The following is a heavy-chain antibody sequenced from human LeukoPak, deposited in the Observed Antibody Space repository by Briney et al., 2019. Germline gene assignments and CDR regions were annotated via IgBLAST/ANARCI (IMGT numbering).Heavy chain of an antibody. Sequence: SETLSLTCTVSGGSISSYYWSWIRQPAGKGLEWIGRIYTGGSTNYNPSLKSRVTMSIDTSKNQFSLKLSSVTAADTAVYYCARAPTAYCLSTSCQPYFDYWGQGTLVTVSS. CDR1: GGSISSYY. CDR2: IYTGGST. V-gene: IGHV4-4*07. J-gene: IGHJ4*02. D-gene: IGHD2-2*01. CDR3: ARAPTAYCLSTSCQPYFDY.